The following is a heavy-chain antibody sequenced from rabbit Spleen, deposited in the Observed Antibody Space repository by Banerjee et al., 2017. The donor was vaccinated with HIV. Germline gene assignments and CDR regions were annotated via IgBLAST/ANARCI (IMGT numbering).Heavy chain of an antibody. CDR3: ARDTGSSFSSYGMDL. CDR1: GFDFTNYY. D-gene: IGHD8-1*01. Sequence: QEQLTETGGGLVQPGGSLTLSCKASGFDFTNYYISWVRQAPGKGLEWIACSYAGSSGSTYYASWAKGRFTISKPSSTTVTLQMTSLTVADTATYFCARDTGSSFSSYGMDLWGQGTLVTVS. V-gene: IGHV1S45*01. J-gene: IGHJ6*01. CDR2: SYAGSSGST.